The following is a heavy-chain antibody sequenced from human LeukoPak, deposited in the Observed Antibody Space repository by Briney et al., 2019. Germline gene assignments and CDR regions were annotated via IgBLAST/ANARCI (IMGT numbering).Heavy chain of an antibody. CDR1: GGSIGSYY. V-gene: IGHV4-59*01. D-gene: IGHD3-22*01. CDR3: ARGGYYYI. Sequence: SETLSLTCTVSGGSIGSYYWSWIRQPPGKGLEWIGYIYYSGSTNYNPSLKSRVTISVDTSKNQFSLKLSSVTAADTAVYYCARGGYYYIWGQGTLVTVSS. CDR2: IYYSGST. J-gene: IGHJ4*02.